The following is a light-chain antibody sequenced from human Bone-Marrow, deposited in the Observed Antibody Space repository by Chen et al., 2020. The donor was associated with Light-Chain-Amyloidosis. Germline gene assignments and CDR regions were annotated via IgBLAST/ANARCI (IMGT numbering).Light chain of an antibody. Sequence: QSALTQPASVSGSPGQSITISCTGTSSDVGGDNHVSRYQQHSDKAPKLMIYEVTNRPSWVPDRFPGSKSDNTASLTISGLQTEDEADYFCSSYTITNTLVFGSGTRVTVL. CDR1: SSDVGGDNH. CDR2: EVT. J-gene: IGLJ1*01. CDR3: SSYTITNTLV. V-gene: IGLV2-14*01.